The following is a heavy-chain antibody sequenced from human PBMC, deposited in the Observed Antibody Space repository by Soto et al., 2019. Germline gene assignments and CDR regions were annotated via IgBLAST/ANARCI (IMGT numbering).Heavy chain of an antibody. V-gene: IGHV3-64D*06. Sequence: TGGSLRLSCSASGFTFSSYAMHWVRQAPGKGLEYVSAISSNGGSTYYADSVKGRFTISRDNSKNTLYLQMSSLRAEDTAVYYCVKDLGYYDSSGYYDFDYWGQGTLVTVSS. CDR3: VKDLGYYDSSGYYDFDY. CDR1: GFTFSSYA. CDR2: ISSNGGST. D-gene: IGHD3-22*01. J-gene: IGHJ4*02.